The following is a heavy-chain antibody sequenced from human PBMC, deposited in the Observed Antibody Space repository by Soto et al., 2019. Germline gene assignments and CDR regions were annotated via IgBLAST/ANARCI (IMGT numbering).Heavy chain of an antibody. V-gene: IGHV4-31*03. CDR1: GGSISSGGYY. CDR2: IYYSGST. CDR3: ASMVVGADFDVPFDY. J-gene: IGHJ4*02. D-gene: IGHD3-9*01. Sequence: QVQLQESGPGLVKPSQTLSLTCTVSGGSISSGGYYWSWIRQHPGKGLEWIGYIYYSGSTYYNPSLRSRVTISVDTSKNQFSLKLSSVTAADTAVYYCASMVVGADFDVPFDYWGQGTLVTVSS.